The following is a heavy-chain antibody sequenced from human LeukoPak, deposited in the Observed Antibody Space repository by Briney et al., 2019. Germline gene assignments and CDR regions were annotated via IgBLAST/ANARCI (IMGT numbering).Heavy chain of an antibody. CDR3: ARYSDHGLDV. CDR2: VYYTGST. V-gene: IGHV4-59*12. J-gene: IGHJ6*02. Sequence: SETLSLTCTVSGGSISSYYWSWIRQPPGKGLEWIGYVYYTGSTNHNPSLKSRLTLSLDTSKNQLSLRLSSVTAADTAVYYCARYSDHGLDVWGQGATVTVSS. CDR1: GGSISSYY.